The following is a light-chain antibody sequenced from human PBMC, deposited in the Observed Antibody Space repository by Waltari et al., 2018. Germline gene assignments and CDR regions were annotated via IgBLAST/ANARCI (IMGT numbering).Light chain of an antibody. CDR2: KVS. J-gene: IGKJ1*01. CDR1: QSLVSRDGNTY. Sequence: DVVMTQSPLSLPVTLGQPASISCRSSQSLVSRDGNTYFNWFLQRPGQSPRRLLYKVSNRDAGVPDRFSGSWSGTDFTLGISRVEAEDVGVYYCMQGTHWPWTFGQGTKVEIK. V-gene: IGKV2-30*01. CDR3: MQGTHWPWT.